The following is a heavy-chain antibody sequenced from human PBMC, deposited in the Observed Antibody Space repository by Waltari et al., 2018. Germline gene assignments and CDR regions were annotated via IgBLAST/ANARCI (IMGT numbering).Heavy chain of an antibody. V-gene: IGHV4-34*01. D-gene: IGHD3-10*01. J-gene: IGHJ6*03. CDR1: GGSFSDHY. CDR3: ARGLSVSVIRGPRRLYSYYMDV. CDR2: INHSGSA. Sequence: QVQLRQWGAGLLKPSETLSLTCAVYGGSFSDHYWSWIRQSPGKGMECIGEINHSGSANDNPSLKSRVTMSVDTSKSQFSLRLTSVTAADTAVYYLARGLSVSVIRGPRRLYSYYMDVWGQGTTVTISS.